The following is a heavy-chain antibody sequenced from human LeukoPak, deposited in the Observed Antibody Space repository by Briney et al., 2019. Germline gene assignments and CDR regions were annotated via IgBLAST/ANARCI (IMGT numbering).Heavy chain of an antibody. CDR2: INQDGSKE. D-gene: IGHD5-12*01. CDR1: GFIFSNYW. CDR3: VRDGGVSGYDLLDY. V-gene: IGHV3-7*01. Sequence: GGSLRLSCTASGFIFSNYWMTWVRQAPGKGLEWVAQINQDGSKEYYIDSVKARFSISRDNARNSLSLQMNCLRAEDTAVYYCVRDGGVSGYDLLDYWGQGTLVSVSS. J-gene: IGHJ4*02.